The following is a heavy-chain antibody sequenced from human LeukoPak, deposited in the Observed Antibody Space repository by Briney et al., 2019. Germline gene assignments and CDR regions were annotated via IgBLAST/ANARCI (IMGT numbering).Heavy chain of an antibody. CDR2: IYPGDSDR. D-gene: IGHD1-26*01. CDR3: VRPGGNYKSYQPIED. CDR1: GFSFTTSW. J-gene: IGHJ4*02. V-gene: IGHV5-51*01. Sequence: GESLKISCQGSGFSFTTSWIGWVRQMPGKGLEWMGIIYPGDSDRRFNPSFQGQVTISADKSTSTAYLQWSSLKASDTAIYYCVRPGGNYKSYQPIEDWGQGTLVTVSS.